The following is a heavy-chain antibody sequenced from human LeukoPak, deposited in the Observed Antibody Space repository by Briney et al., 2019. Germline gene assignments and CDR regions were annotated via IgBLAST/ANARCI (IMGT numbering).Heavy chain of an antibody. D-gene: IGHD2-2*02. CDR3: ARQGEGCSSTSCYKVDFDY. V-gene: IGHV3-74*01. J-gene: IGHJ4*02. CDR1: GFTFSSYW. Sequence: GGSLRLSCAASGFTFSSYWMHWVRQAPGKGLVWVSRINSDGSSTSYADSVKGRFTISRDNAKNTLYLQMNSLRAEDTAVYYCARQGEGCSSTSCYKVDFDYWGQGTLVTVSS. CDR2: INSDGSST.